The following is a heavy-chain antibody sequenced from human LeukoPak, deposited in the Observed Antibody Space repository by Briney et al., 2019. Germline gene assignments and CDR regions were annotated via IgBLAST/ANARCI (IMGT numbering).Heavy chain of an antibody. V-gene: IGHV4-61*02. D-gene: IGHD3-22*01. CDR3: ARGNHYYDSSAYLAWESFQH. CDR2: ISSSGST. J-gene: IGHJ1*01. CDR1: GDSISSGDYY. Sequence: SETLSLTCTVSGDSISSGDYYWSWIRQPAGKGLEWIGRISSSGSTNYNPSLKSRVTISVDTSKNQFSLKLSSVTAADTAVYYCARGNHYYDSSAYLAWESFQHWGQGTLVTVSS.